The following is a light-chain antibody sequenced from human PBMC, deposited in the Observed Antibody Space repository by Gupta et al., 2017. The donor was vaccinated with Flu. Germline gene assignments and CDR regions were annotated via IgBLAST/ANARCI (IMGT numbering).Light chain of an antibody. J-gene: IGKJ2*01. CDR3: QQYNNWPQT. Sequence: EIVMTQSPATLSVSPGEGATLSCRASQSVRSNLAWYQQKPGQAPRRLIYGASTRATGIAARFSGIGSGTEFTLTIGSLQSEDFAVYYCQQYNNWPQTFGQGTKLEIK. CDR2: GAS. V-gene: IGKV3-15*01. CDR1: QSVRSN.